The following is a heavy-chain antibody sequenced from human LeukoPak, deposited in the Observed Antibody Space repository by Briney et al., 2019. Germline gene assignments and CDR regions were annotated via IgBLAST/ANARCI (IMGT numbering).Heavy chain of an antibody. J-gene: IGHJ4*02. CDR3: ARATSMIVGGTYDY. V-gene: IGHV1-18*01. CDR2: ISAYNGNT. CDR1: GYTFTSYG. D-gene: IGHD3-22*01. Sequence: ASVKVSCKASGYTFTSYGISWVRQAPGQGLEWMGWISAYNGNTNYAQKLQGRVTMTTDTPTSTAYMELRSLRSDDTAVYYCARATSMIVGGTYDYWGQGTLVTVSS.